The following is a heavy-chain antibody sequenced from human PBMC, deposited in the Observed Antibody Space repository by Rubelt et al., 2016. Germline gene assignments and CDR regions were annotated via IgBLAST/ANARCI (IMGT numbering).Heavy chain of an antibody. J-gene: IGHJ5*02. CDR3: ARDKEWLATRGFQNWFDP. Sequence: QVQLVQSGAEVKKPGASVKVSCKASGYTFTSYGISWVRQAPGQGLEWMGWISAYNGNTNYAQKLQGRGTMTTDTSTRTAYMELRSLRSDDTAVYYCARDKEWLATRGFQNWFDPWGQGTLVTVSS. CDR1: GYTFTSYG. D-gene: IGHD6-19*01. CDR2: ISAYNGNT. V-gene: IGHV1-18*01.